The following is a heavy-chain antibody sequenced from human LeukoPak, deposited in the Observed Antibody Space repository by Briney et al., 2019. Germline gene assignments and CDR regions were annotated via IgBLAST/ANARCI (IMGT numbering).Heavy chain of an antibody. V-gene: IGHV4-34*01. CDR1: GGSFSGYY. Sequence: SETLSLTYAVYGGSFSGYYWSWIRQPPGKGLEWIGEINHSGSTNYNPSLKSRVTISVDTSKNQFSLKLSSVTAADTAVYYCARVTGRRRNFFDYWGQGTLVTVSS. CDR2: INHSGST. CDR3: ARVTGRRRNFFDY. J-gene: IGHJ4*02. D-gene: IGHD3-16*01.